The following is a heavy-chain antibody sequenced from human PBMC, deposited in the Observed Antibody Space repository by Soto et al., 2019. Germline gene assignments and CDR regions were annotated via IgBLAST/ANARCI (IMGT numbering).Heavy chain of an antibody. Sequence: GGSLRLSCSASGFTFITYSIHFCRHSPGKGLEFVSVIRNNGVSTYYADSVKGRFTISRDNSNNTLSLQMRSLRPEDTAVYYCVKGGTSVSSAGFDYWGLGTLVTVSS. CDR2: IRNNGVST. J-gene: IGHJ4*02. CDR3: VKGGTSVSSAGFDY. D-gene: IGHD3-22*01. V-gene: IGHV3-64D*06. CDR1: GFTFITYS.